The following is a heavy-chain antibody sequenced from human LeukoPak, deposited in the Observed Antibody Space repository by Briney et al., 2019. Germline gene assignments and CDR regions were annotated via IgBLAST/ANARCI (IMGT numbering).Heavy chain of an antibody. J-gene: IGHJ4*02. V-gene: IGHV3-23*01. CDR3: AKDFSQEGSHSVDY. CDR2: ISGSGGSR. CDR1: GFTFSTYG. D-gene: IGHD1-26*01. Sequence: GGSLRLSCAASGFTFSTYGMSWVRQAPGKGLEWVSGISGSGGSRFYTDSVKGRFTISRDNSKNTLYLQMNSLRAEDTAVYYCAKDFSQEGSHSVDYWGQGTLVTVSS.